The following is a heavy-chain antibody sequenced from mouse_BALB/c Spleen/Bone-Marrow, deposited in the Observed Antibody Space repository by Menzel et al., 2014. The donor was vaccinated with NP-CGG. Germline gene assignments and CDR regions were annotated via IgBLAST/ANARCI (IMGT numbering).Heavy chain of an antibody. J-gene: IGHJ3*01. CDR3: ARETYGNAWFAY. CDR1: GYAFSSYW. CDR2: IYPGDGDT. V-gene: IGHV1-80*01. Sequence: QVQLKDSGAELVRPGSSVKISCKASGYAFSSYWMNWVKQRPGQGLEWIGQIYPGDGDTYYNGKFKGKATLTADNSSSTAYMQLSSLTSEDSAVYFCARETYGNAWFAYWGQGTLVTVSA. D-gene: IGHD2-1*01.